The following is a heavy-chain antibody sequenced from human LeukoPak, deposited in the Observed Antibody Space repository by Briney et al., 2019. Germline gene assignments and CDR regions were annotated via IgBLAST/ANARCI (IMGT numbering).Heavy chain of an antibody. D-gene: IGHD2-15*01. Sequence: ASAKDSCKTSGYSFTGYWIHRVRQAPGQRFEWLGWINPNSGGTNYAQKLQDSVSMTRDTSINTVYMELSSLRLDDTAVYYCARGVAAGGRRLDPWGQGTLITVSS. V-gene: IGHV1-2*02. J-gene: IGHJ5*02. CDR2: INPNSGGT. CDR1: GYSFTGYW. CDR3: ARGVAAGGRRLDP.